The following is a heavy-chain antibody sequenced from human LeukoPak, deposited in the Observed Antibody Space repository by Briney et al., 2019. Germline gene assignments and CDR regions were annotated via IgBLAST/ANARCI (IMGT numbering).Heavy chain of an antibody. D-gene: IGHD6-19*01. V-gene: IGHV4-30-4*07. Sequence: PSQTLSLTCAVSGGSISSGGYSWSWIRQPPGKGLEWIGYIYYSGSTNYNPSLKSRVTISVDTSKNQFSLKLSSVTAADTAVYYCAREMGNGGWTSYNWFDPWGQGTLVTVSS. CDR2: IYYSGST. J-gene: IGHJ5*02. CDR3: AREMGNGGWTSYNWFDP. CDR1: GGSISSGGYS.